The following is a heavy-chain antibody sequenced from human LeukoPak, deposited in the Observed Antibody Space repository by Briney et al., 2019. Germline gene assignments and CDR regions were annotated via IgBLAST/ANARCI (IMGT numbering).Heavy chain of an antibody. V-gene: IGHV3-21*01. D-gene: IGHD6-13*01. Sequence: GGSLRLSCAASGFTFSSYSMNWVRQAPGMGLEWVSSISSSSSYIYYADSVKGRFTISRDNAKNSLYLQMNSLRAEDTAVYYCARGSIAAAGTGDYWGQGTLVTVSS. CDR2: ISSSSSYI. J-gene: IGHJ4*02. CDR1: GFTFSSYS. CDR3: ARGSIAAAGTGDY.